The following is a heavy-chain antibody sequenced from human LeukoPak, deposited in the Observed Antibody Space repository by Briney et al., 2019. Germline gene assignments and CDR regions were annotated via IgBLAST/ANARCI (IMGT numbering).Heavy chain of an antibody. CDR1: GGSFSGYY. CDR2: INHSGST. CDR3: ARGPAGGAFDI. D-gene: IGHD3-10*01. J-gene: IGHJ3*02. V-gene: IGHV4-34*01. Sequence: PSETLSLTCAVYGGSFSGYYWSWIRQPPGKGLEWIGEINHSGSTNYNPSLKSRVTISVDTSKNQFSLKLSSVTAADTAVYYCARGPAGGAFDIWGQRTMVTVSS.